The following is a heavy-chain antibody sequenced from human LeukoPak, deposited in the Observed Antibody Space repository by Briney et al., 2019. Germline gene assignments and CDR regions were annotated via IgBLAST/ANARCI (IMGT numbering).Heavy chain of an antibody. CDR3: ARDTVYGNYYFDN. V-gene: IGHV3-11*01. D-gene: IGHD4-11*01. CDR2: MSGSGGFTT. J-gene: IGHJ4*02. Sequence: GGSLRLSCAASGFTFNDYYMCWLRQAPGKGLEWVSYMSGSGGFTTFYADSVKGRFTISRDDAKNLLYLQMHNLRSEDTAVYFCARDTVYGNYYFDNWGQGILVTVSS. CDR1: GFTFNDYY.